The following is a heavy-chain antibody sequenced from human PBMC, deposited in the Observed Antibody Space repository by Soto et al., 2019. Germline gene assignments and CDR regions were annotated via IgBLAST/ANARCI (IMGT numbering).Heavy chain of an antibody. CDR3: ARGSGSRLNYYYSGLDV. J-gene: IGHJ6*02. D-gene: IGHD1-26*01. CDR1: GGSFRGYC. CDR2: INHSGST. Sequence: PSETLSLTWAVYGGSFRGYCGSWIRQPPGKGLEWIGEINHSGSTNYNPSLKSRVTKSVDTSKNQFSLKLSSVTAADTAVYYCARGSGSRLNYYYSGLDVWGQGTTVTVSS. V-gene: IGHV4-34*01.